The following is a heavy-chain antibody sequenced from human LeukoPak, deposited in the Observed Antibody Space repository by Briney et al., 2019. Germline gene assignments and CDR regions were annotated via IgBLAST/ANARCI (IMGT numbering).Heavy chain of an antibody. CDR2: ISGSGGST. Sequence: GGSLRLSCAASGFTFSSYAMSWVRQAPGKGLEWVSAISGSGGSTYYADSVKGRFTISRDNSKNTLYLQMNSLRAEDTAVYYCAKDQPIAAAGKRIKENWFDPWGQGTLVTVSS. CDR3: AKDQPIAAAGKRIKENWFDP. J-gene: IGHJ5*02. CDR1: GFTFSSYA. D-gene: IGHD6-13*01. V-gene: IGHV3-23*01.